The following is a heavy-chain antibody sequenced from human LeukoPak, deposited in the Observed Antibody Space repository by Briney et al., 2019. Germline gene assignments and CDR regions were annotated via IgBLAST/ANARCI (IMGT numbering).Heavy chain of an antibody. CDR2: IYYSGST. J-gene: IGHJ4*02. CDR1: GGSISSSSYY. CDR3: AREGEYCSSTSCPLEY. Sequence: PSETLSLTCTVSGGSISSSSYYWGWIRQPPGKGLEWIGSIYYSGSTYYNPSLKSRVTISVDTSKNQFSLKLSSVTAADTAVYYCAREGEYCSSTSCPLEYWGQGTLVTVSS. V-gene: IGHV4-39*07. D-gene: IGHD2-2*01.